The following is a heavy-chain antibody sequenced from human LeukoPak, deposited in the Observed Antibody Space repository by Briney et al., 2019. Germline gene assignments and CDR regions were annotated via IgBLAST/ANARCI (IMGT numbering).Heavy chain of an antibody. CDR3: ARGHSSGRDYYFDT. Sequence: ASVKVSCKTSGYAFATYSINWVRQAPGQGLEWMGWISGYSGSTNYAQKLQGRVTMTTDTSTTTAYMELRSLKSDDTAVYYCARGHSSGRDYYFDTWGQGTLVTVSS. D-gene: IGHD6-19*01. CDR2: ISGYSGST. V-gene: IGHV1-18*01. CDR1: GYAFATYS. J-gene: IGHJ4*02.